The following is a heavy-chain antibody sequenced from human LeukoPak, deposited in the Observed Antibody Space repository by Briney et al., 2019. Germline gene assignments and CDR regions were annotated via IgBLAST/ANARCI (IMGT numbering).Heavy chain of an antibody. CDR2: ISAYNGNT. V-gene: IGHV1-18*01. Sequence: ASVKVSCTASGYTFTSYGISWVRQAPGQGLEWMGWISAYNGNTNYAQKFQGRVTITRDTSASTAYMELSSLRSEDTAVYYCARAFSRPALDYWGQGTLVTVSS. CDR3: ARAFSRPALDY. D-gene: IGHD3-3*02. J-gene: IGHJ4*02. CDR1: GYTFTSYG.